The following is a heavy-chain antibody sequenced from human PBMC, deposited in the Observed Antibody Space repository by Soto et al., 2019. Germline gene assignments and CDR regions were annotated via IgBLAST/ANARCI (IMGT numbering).Heavy chain of an antibody. V-gene: IGHV4-59*01. D-gene: IGHD6-19*01. CDR1: GGSISSYY. CDR3: AREGLSIAVAPRVFDI. CDR2: IYYSGST. Sequence: SETLSLTCTFSGGSISSYYWSWIRQPPGKGLEWIGYIYYSGSTNYNPSLKSRVTISVDTSKNQFSLKLSSVTAADTAVYYCAREGLSIAVAPRVFDIWGQGKMVTVSS. J-gene: IGHJ3*02.